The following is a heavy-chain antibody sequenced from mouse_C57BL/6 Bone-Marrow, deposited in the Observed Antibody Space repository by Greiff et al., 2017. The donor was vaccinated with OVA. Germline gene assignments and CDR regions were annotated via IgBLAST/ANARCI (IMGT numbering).Heavy chain of an antibody. V-gene: IGHV5-9*01. CDR2: ISGGGGNT. CDR3: ARPRYGYYAMDY. D-gene: IGHD1-2*01. J-gene: IGHJ4*01. CDR1: GFTFSSYT. Sequence: EVLLVESGGGLVKPGGSLKLSCAASGFTFSSYTMSWVRQTPEQRLEWVATISGGGGNTYYPDSVKGRFTLSRDNAKNTLYLQMSSLRSEDTALYYCARPRYGYYAMDYWGQGTSVTVSS.